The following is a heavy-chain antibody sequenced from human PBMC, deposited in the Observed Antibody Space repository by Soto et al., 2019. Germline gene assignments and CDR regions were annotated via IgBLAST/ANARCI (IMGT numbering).Heavy chain of an antibody. D-gene: IGHD3-16*01. CDR1: GYIIKNYW. Sequence: GESLKISCKASGYIIKNYWIGWVRQMPGQGLEWMGIIFPDDSDTRYSPSLQGHVTISVDKSISTAYVQWSSLKASDSAIYYCFRGGVTSRTFDYWGQGTLVTVSS. J-gene: IGHJ4*02. CDR3: FRGGVTSRTFDY. V-gene: IGHV5-51*01. CDR2: IFPDDSDT.